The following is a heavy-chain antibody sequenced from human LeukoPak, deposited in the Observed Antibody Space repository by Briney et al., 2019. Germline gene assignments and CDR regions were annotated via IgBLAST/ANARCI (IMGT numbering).Heavy chain of an antibody. D-gene: IGHD3-10*01. CDR2: IYYSGST. J-gene: IGHJ4*02. CDR3: ARTLTSGFDY. V-gene: IGHV4-39*02. Sequence: SETLSLTCTVSDDSISRSNYYWGWIRQPPGKGLEWIGSIYYSGSTYYNPPLKSRVTISVDTSKNHFSLTLSSVTAADTAVYYCARTLTSGFDYWGQGTLVTVSS. CDR1: DDSISRSNYY.